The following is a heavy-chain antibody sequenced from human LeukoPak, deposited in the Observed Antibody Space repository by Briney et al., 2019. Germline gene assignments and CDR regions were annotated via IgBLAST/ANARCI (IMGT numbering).Heavy chain of an antibody. Sequence: SETLSLTCTVSGGSISTYYWSWIRKPPGKGLEWIGHIYNSGSTNYSPSLKSRVTISVDTSKNQFSLKLSSVTAADTAVYYCAREGITMVRGVPYNWFDPWGQGTLVTVSS. CDR2: IYNSGST. V-gene: IGHV4-4*08. D-gene: IGHD3-10*01. J-gene: IGHJ5*02. CDR1: GGSISTYY. CDR3: AREGITMVRGVPYNWFDP.